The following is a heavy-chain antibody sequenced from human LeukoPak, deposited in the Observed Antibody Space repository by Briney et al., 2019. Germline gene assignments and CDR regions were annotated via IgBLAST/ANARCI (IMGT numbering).Heavy chain of an antibody. Sequence: SGTLSLTCAVYGGSFSGYYWSWIRQPPGKGLEWIGEINHSGSTNYNPSLKSRVTISVDTSKNQFSLKLSSVTAADTAVYYCARVSWYTNAFDIWGQGTMVTVSS. V-gene: IGHV4-34*01. J-gene: IGHJ3*02. CDR3: ARVSWYTNAFDI. CDR2: INHSGST. D-gene: IGHD1-1*01. CDR1: GGSFSGYY.